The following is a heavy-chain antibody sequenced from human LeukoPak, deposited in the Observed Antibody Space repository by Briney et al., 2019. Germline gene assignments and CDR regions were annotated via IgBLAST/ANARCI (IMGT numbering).Heavy chain of an antibody. J-gene: IGHJ1*01. Sequence: GGSLRLSCAASGFTFSHYWMSWVRQAPGKGLEWVAHINQDGGETYYVHSVKGRFTISRENAKRSLYMQMSRLRDDDTGVYYCARDSSGPQNWGQGTLVSVSS. CDR1: GFTFSHYW. CDR3: ARDSSGPQN. CDR2: INQDGGET. V-gene: IGHV3-7*05. D-gene: IGHD3-22*01.